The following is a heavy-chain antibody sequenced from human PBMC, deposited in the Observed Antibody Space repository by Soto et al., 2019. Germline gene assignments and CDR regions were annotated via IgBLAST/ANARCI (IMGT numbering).Heavy chain of an antibody. D-gene: IGHD2-15*01. V-gene: IGHV3-23*01. CDR2: ISGSGGGT. CDR3: ATIGYCSGASCYGIHYFDY. Sequence: GSLRLSCAASGFTFSSYAMSWVRQAPGKGLQWVSTISGSGGGTYYADSVKGRFTISRDNSKNTLYLQMNSLRAEDTAVYYCATIGYCSGASCYGIHYFDYWGQGALDTVSS. J-gene: IGHJ4*02. CDR1: GFTFSSYA.